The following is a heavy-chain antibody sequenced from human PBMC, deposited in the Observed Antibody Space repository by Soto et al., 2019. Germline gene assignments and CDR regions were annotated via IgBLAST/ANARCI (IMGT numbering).Heavy chain of an antibody. CDR3: AKAGSYSSSSYFDY. V-gene: IGHV3-30*18. CDR1: GFTFSSYG. D-gene: IGHD6-6*01. J-gene: IGHJ4*02. Sequence: GALSLSCAASGFTFSSYGMHWVRQAPGKGLEWVAVISYDGSNKYYADSVKGRFTISRDNSKNTLYLQMNSLRAEDTAVYYCAKAGSYSSSSYFDYWGQGTLVTVSS. CDR2: ISYDGSNK.